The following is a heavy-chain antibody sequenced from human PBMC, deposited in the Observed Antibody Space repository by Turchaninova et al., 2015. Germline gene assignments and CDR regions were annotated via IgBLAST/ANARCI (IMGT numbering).Heavy chain of an antibody. Sequence: QVQLQESGPGLVKPSETLSLTCGVSGYSISRDHYWGWIRQPPGKGLEWIGSIYHSGNTYYNPSLKSRVTISVDTSKNQFSLKLSSVTAADTAVYYCARRRTGDRGYFDLWGRGTLVTVSS. V-gene: IGHV4-38-2*01. D-gene: IGHD7-27*01. CDR1: GYSISRDHY. CDR2: IYHSGNT. J-gene: IGHJ2*01. CDR3: ARRRTGDRGYFDL.